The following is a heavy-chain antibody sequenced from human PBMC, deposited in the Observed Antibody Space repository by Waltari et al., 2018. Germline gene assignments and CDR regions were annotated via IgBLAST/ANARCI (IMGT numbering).Heavy chain of an antibody. CDR3: ARGQAAAIFGVVKHNWFDP. J-gene: IGHJ5*02. CDR1: GYTCTSYG. V-gene: IGHV1-18*01. Sequence: QVQLVQSGAEVKKPGAPVHVSCTASGYTCTSYGIRWVRQAPGQGLGWMGWISAYNGNTNYAQKLQGRVTMTTDTSTSTAYMELRSLRSDDTAVYYCARGQAAAIFGVVKHNWFDPWGQGTLVTVSS. CDR2: ISAYNGNT. D-gene: IGHD3-3*01.